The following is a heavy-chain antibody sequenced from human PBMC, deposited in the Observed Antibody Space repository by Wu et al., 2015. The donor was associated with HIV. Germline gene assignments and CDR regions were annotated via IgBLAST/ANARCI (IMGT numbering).Heavy chain of an antibody. CDR2: ISAYNGNT. Sequence: QVQLVQSGAEVKKPGASVKVSCKASGYTFTSYGISWVRQAPGQGLEWMGWISAYNGNTNYAQKLQGRVTMTTDTSTSTAYMELRSLRSDDTAVYYCARVSTFAIAAAGTDQYYFDYWGQGALVTVSS. V-gene: IGHV1-18*01. CDR3: ARVSTFAIAAAGTDQYYFDY. J-gene: IGHJ4*02. CDR1: GYTFTSYG. D-gene: IGHD6-13*01.